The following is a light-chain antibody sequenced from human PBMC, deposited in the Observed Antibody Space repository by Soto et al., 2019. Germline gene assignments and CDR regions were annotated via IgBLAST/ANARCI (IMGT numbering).Light chain of an antibody. CDR1: SGSVSTSYY. Sequence: QTVVTQEPSGSVSPGGTVTLTCGLSSGSVSTSYYPSWYQQTPGQAPRTLIYSTNPRSAGVPDRFSGSILGNKAALTITGAQAYDESDYYCVLYMGSGIGVFGTGTKLTVL. CDR3: VLYMGSGIGV. J-gene: IGLJ1*01. CDR2: STN. V-gene: IGLV8-61*01.